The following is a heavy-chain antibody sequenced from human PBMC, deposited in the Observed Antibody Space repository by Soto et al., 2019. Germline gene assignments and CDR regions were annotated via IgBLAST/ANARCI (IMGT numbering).Heavy chain of an antibody. Sequence: QVQLVQSGPEVKKPGASVKVSCKASGYTFTNYGFNWVRQAPGQGLEWIGWISAYNGHTKYSQIFQARVIMTTDTSTSTAYMELRSMTSDYTAVYYCAREAAGTKPLGYWGQGTLVTVSS. CDR2: ISAYNGHT. V-gene: IGHV1-18*01. CDR3: AREAAGTKPLGY. J-gene: IGHJ4*02. D-gene: IGHD2-8*01. CDR1: GYTFTNYG.